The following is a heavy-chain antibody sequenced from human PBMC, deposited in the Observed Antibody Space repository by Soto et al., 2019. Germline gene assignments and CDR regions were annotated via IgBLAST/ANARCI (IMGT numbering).Heavy chain of an antibody. J-gene: IGHJ6*02. CDR2: IYYSGST. D-gene: IGHD1-1*01. V-gene: IGHV4-30-4*01. Sequence: SETLSLTCTVSGGSISSGDYYWSWIRQPPGKGLEWIGYIYYSGSTYYNPSLKSRVTISVGTSKNQFSLKLSSVTAADTAVYYCARETEASYYYGMDVWGQGTTVTVSS. CDR3: ARETEASYYYGMDV. CDR1: GGSISSGDYY.